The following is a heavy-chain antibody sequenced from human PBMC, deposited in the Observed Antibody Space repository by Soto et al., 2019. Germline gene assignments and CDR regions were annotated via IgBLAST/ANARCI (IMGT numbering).Heavy chain of an antibody. CDR2: IWYDGSNK. CDR1: GFTFSSYG. J-gene: IGHJ6*02. Sequence: GGSLRLSCAASGFTFSSYGMHWVRQAPGKGLEWVAVIWYDGSNKYYADSVRGRFTISRDNSKNTLYLQMNSLRAEDTAVYYWGRGKAARRDPVWGMDVGGQGPTVTVSS. CDR3: GRGKAARRDPVWGMDV. V-gene: IGHV3-33*01. D-gene: IGHD6-6*01.